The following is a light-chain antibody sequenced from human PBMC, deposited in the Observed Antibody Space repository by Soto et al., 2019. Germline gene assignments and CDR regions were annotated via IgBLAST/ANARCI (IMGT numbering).Light chain of an antibody. V-gene: IGKV1-5*01. Sequence: ILLTQSPSSLSASVGDRVTITCRASQGIDTSLAWYQQKPGKAPKLLIYDASSLESGVPSRFSGSGSGTKFTLTIASLQPDDFATYYCQQYETFSGTFGPGTQV. CDR3: QQYETFSGT. J-gene: IGKJ1*01. CDR1: QGIDTS. CDR2: DAS.